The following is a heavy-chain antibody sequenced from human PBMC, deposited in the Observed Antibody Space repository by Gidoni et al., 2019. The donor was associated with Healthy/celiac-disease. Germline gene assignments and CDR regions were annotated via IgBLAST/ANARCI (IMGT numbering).Heavy chain of an antibody. V-gene: IGHV3-21*01. Sequence: EVQLVESGGGLVKPGGSLRLSCAASGFPFSSYSMNWVRQAPGKVLEWVSDSSSSRSYIYYADSVKGRVTISRDNAKKSLYLQMNSLRAEDTAVYYCARDEGGYSSSWNLLPYYYYYYGMDVWGQGTTVTVSS. CDR3: ARDEGGYSSSWNLLPYYYYYYGMDV. CDR2: SSSSRSYI. CDR1: GFPFSSYS. D-gene: IGHD6-13*01. J-gene: IGHJ6*02.